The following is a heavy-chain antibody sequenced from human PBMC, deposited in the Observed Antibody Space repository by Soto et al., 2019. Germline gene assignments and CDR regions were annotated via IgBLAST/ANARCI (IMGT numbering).Heavy chain of an antibody. D-gene: IGHD2-15*01. CDR2: IIPIFGTA. J-gene: IGHJ5*02. CDR3: ARVGPSGGYCSGGSCYWFDP. CDR1: GGTFSSYA. V-gene: IGHV1-69*01. Sequence: QVQLVQSGAEMKKPGSSVKVSCKASGGTFSSYAISWVRQAPGQGLEWMGGIIPIFGTANYAQKFQGRVTITAEESTSTAYMELSSLRSEDTAVYYCARVGPSGGYCSGGSCYWFDPWGQGTLVTVSS.